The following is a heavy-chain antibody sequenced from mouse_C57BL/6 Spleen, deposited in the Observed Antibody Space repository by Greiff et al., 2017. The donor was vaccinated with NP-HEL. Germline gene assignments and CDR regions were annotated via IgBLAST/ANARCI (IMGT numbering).Heavy chain of an antibody. V-gene: IGHV1-82*01. Sequence: VQLQQSGPELVKPGASVKISCKASGYAFSSSWMNWVKQRPGKGLEWIGRIYPGDGDTNYNGKFKGKATLTADKSSSTAYMQLSSLTSEDSAVYFCRRNDGYHGLFDYWGQGTTLTVSS. CDR3: RRNDGYHGLFDY. CDR1: GYAFSSSW. D-gene: IGHD2-3*01. J-gene: IGHJ2*01. CDR2: IYPGDGDT.